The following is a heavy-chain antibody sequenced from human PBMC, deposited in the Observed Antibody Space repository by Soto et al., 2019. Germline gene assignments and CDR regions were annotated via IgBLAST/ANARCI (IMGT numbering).Heavy chain of an antibody. J-gene: IGHJ4*02. Sequence: PSETLSLTCTVSGGSISSGDYYWSWIRQPPGEGLEWIGYIYYSGSTYYNPSLKSRVTISVDTSKNQFSLKLSSVTAADTAVYYCARGDYGDYLNRYYFDYWGQGTLVTVSS. V-gene: IGHV4-30-4*01. CDR2: IYYSGST. CDR1: GGSISSGDYY. CDR3: ARGDYGDYLNRYYFDY. D-gene: IGHD4-17*01.